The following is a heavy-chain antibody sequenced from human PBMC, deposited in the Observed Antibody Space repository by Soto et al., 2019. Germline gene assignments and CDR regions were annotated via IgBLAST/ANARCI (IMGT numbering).Heavy chain of an antibody. J-gene: IGHJ4*02. D-gene: IGHD3-10*01. CDR3: ASPSGEVDY. V-gene: IGHV3-11*01. Sequence: QVQLVESGGGLVKPGGSLRLSCAASGFTFSDYYMSWIRQAPGKGLEWVSYISSGGTTIYYADSVQGRFTISRDNAKNSLFLQMDSLRADDTAVYYWASPSGEVDYWGQGTLVTVSS. CDR2: ISSGGTTI. CDR1: GFTFSDYY.